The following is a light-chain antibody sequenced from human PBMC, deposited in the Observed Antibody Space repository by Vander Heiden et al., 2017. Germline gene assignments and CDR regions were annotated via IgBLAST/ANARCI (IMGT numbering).Light chain of an antibody. V-gene: IGKV1-39*01. Sequence: DIQMTQSPSSLSASVGDTVTITCRASQSIDNFLNWYQHQPGKAPTLLISSASNLHGGVPSRFSVSGSGTDFTLTIASLQPEDFATYSCQQGYSIPFTFGPGTKVDAK. CDR3: QQGYSIPFT. J-gene: IGKJ3*01. CDR2: SAS. CDR1: QSIDNF.